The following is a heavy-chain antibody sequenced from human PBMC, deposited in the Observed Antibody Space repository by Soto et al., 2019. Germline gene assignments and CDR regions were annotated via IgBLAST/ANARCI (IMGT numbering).Heavy chain of an antibody. CDR1: GGSISSSSYY. Sequence: SETLSLTCTVSGGSISSSSYYWGWIRQPPGKGLEWIGSIYYSGSTYYNPSLKSRVTISVDTSKNQFSLKLSSVTAADTAVYYCVRSTGGWYAFDIWGQGTMVTVSS. CDR2: IYYSGST. J-gene: IGHJ3*02. V-gene: IGHV4-39*01. CDR3: VRSTGGWYAFDI. D-gene: IGHD6-19*01.